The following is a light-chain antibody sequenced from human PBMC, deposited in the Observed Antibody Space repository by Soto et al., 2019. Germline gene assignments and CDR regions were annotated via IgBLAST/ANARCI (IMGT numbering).Light chain of an antibody. Sequence: EIVLTQSPATLSLSPGERATLSCRASQSVSSYLAWYQQKPGQAPRLLIYDASNRATGIPARFSGSGSATDFTLTISSLEPEDVAVYYCQQRSNWPPTCGQGTMVEIK. CDR3: QQRSNWPPT. CDR2: DAS. CDR1: QSVSSY. J-gene: IGKJ1*01. V-gene: IGKV3-11*01.